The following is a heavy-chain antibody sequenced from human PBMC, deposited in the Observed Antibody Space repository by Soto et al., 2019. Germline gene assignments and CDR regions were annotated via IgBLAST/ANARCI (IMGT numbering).Heavy chain of an antibody. V-gene: IGHV3-21*01. CDR2: ISSSSSYI. CDR3: ARDAGWELLAAFDI. D-gene: IGHD1-26*01. J-gene: IGHJ3*02. Sequence: PGGSLRLSCAASGFTFSSYSMNWVRQAPGKGLEWVSSISSSSSYIYYADSVKGRFTISRDNAKNSLYLQMNSLRAEDTAVYYCARDAGWELLAAFDIWGQGTMVTVSS. CDR1: GFTFSSYS.